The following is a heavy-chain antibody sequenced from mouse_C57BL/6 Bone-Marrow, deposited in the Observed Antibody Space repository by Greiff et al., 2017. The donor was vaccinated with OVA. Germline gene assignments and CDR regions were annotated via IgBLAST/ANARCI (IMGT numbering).Heavy chain of an antibody. Sequence: QVQLQQSGPELVKPGASVKISCKASGYAFSSSWMNWVKQRPGKGLEWIGRIYPGDGDTNYNGKFKGKATLTADKSSSTAYMQLSSLTSEDSAVYFCARRDDYDLFAYWGQGTLVTVSA. J-gene: IGHJ3*01. CDR3: ARRDDYDLFAY. CDR1: GYAFSSSW. CDR2: IYPGDGDT. D-gene: IGHD2-4*01. V-gene: IGHV1-82*01.